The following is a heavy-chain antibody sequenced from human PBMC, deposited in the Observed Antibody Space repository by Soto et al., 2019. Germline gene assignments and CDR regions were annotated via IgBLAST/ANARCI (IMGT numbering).Heavy chain of an antibody. CDR3: AREVQFHTPAFVY. Sequence: QVQLVQSGAEMKKPGSSVKVSCQSSGGTFNTYAMNWVRPAPGQGPEWMGDISPMFGAANYAPKFQGRVTITADEATRTSNMQLSSLTPEDTARYFCAREVQFHTPAFVYWGQGTLVTVSS. CDR1: GGTFNTYA. V-gene: IGHV1-69*19. CDR2: ISPMFGAA. J-gene: IGHJ4*02.